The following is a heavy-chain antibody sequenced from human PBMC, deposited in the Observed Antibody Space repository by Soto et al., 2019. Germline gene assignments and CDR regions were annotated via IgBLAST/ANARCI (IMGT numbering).Heavy chain of an antibody. CDR3: ARAQRYFDWLLPDDY. CDR2: ISSSSSTI. CDR1: GFTFSSYS. V-gene: IGHV3-48*02. J-gene: IGHJ4*02. Sequence: EVQLVESGGGLVQPGGSLRLSCAASGFTFSSYSMNWVRQAPGKGLEWVSYISSSSSTIYYADSVKGRFTISRDNAKNSLYLHMNSLRDDDTAVYYSARAQRYFDWLLPDDYRGQGTLVTASS. D-gene: IGHD3-9*01.